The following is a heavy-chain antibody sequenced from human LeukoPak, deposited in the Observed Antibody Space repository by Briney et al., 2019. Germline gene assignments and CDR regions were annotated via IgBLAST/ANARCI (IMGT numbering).Heavy chain of an antibody. J-gene: IGHJ4*02. CDR3: ARGENSNTYAVSGY. CDR2: ISNDGNSK. CDR1: GFTFSSYG. Sequence: PGKSLRLSCAASGFTFSSYGMHWVRQAPGKGLEWAAVISNDGNSKYYTDSVRGRFTISRDNSKNTLYLQMNSLRAEDTAVYYCARGENSNTYAVSGYWVQGTLVTVSS. D-gene: IGHD2/OR15-2a*01. V-gene: IGHV3-30*03.